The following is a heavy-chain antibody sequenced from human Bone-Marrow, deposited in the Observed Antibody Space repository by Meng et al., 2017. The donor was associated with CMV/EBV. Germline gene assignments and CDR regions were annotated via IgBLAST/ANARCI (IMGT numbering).Heavy chain of an antibody. CDR1: GFSLSTSGVG. CDR2: IYWNDDK. D-gene: IGHD1-1*01. CDR3: ANRGTGFLQPDY. Sequence: SGPTLVKPTQTLTLTCTFSGFSLSTSGVGVGWIRQPPGKALEWLALIYWNDDKRYSPSLKSRLTITKDTSKNQVVLTMTNMDPVDTAIYYCANRGTGFLQPDYWGQGTLVTVSS. J-gene: IGHJ4*02. V-gene: IGHV2-5*01.